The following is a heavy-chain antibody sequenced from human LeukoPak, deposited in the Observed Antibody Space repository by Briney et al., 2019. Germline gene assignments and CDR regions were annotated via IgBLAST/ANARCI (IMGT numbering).Heavy chain of an antibody. V-gene: IGHV1-69*06. CDR2: IIPIFGTP. Sequence: SVKVSCKASVGTFSSYAISGVRQAPGQGLEWMGGIIPIFGTPNYAQKFQGRVTNTADKSTSTAYLELSSRSSEDTAVYYCARFSSGIFDYWGRGTVVSVCS. CDR3: ARFSSGIFDY. J-gene: IGHJ4*02. CDR1: VGTFSSYA.